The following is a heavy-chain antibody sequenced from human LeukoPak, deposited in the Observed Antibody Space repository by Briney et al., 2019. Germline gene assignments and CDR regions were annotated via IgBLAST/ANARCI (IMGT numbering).Heavy chain of an antibody. J-gene: IGHJ5*02. CDR3: AKGPLKLGIQLWLHWFDP. CDR1: GFTFSSYG. Sequence: GGSLRLSCAASGFTFSSYGMHWVRQAPGKGLEWVAVISYDGSNKYYADSVKGRFTISRDNSKNTLYLQMNSLRAEDTAVYYCAKGPLKLGIQLWLHWFDPWGQGTLVTVSS. D-gene: IGHD5-18*01. CDR2: ISYDGSNK. V-gene: IGHV3-30*18.